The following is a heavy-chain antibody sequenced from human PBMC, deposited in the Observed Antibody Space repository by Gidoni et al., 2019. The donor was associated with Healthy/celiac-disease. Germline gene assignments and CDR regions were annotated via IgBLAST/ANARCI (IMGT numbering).Heavy chain of an antibody. V-gene: IGHV3-66*01. Sequence: EVQLVESGGGLVQPGGFLRLSCAASGFPVSSNYMSWVRQDPGKGLEWVSVIYSGGSTYYADSVKGRFTISRDNSKNTLYLQMNSLRAEDTAVYYCARDQVADGYNLFDYWGQGTLVTVSS. J-gene: IGHJ4*02. CDR1: GFPVSSNY. CDR2: IYSGGST. CDR3: ARDQVADGYNLFDY. D-gene: IGHD5-12*01.